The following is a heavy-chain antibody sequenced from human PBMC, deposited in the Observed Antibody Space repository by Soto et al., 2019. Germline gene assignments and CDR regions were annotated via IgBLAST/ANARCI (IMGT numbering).Heavy chain of an antibody. J-gene: IGHJ6*03. D-gene: IGHD3-3*01. CDR3: ARGLEFKIFGVPRGNYYYQMDV. CDR2: INPNSGDT. Sequence: QVQLVQSEADMKKPGASVKVSCQASGYTFTSYDINWVRQATGQGLEWMGSINPNSGDTGYAQKFQGRVTMTRNTSITTAYMELNSLRSEDTAVYYCARGLEFKIFGVPRGNYYYQMDVWGKGTTVTVSS. V-gene: IGHV1-8*01. CDR1: GYTFTSYD.